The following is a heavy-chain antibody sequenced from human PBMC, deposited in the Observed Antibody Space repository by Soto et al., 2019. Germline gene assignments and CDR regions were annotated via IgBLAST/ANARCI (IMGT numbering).Heavy chain of an antibody. CDR1: GASISGFY. Sequence: SETLSLTCTVSGASISGFYWSWIRKSAGKGLEWIGRIYATGTTDYNPSLKSRVMMSVDTSKKQFSLKLRSVTAADTAVYYCVRDGTKTLRDWFDTCGQGISVTVSS. V-gene: IGHV4-4*07. J-gene: IGHJ5*02. CDR2: IYATGTT. D-gene: IGHD1-1*01. CDR3: VRDGTKTLRDWFDT.